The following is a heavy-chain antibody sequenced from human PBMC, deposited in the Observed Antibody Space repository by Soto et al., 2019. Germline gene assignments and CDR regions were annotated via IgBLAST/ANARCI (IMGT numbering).Heavy chain of an antibody. CDR2: IYYSGST. CDR1: GGSISSGDYY. J-gene: IGHJ3*02. V-gene: IGHV4-30-4*02. Sequence: SETLSLTCTVSGGSISSGDYYWSWIPQPPGKGLEWIGYIYYSGSTYYNPSLKSRVTISVDTSKNQFSLKLSSLRSEDTAVYYCARVREWWGAFDIWGQGTTVTVSS. D-gene: IGHD2-15*01. CDR3: ARVREWWGAFDI.